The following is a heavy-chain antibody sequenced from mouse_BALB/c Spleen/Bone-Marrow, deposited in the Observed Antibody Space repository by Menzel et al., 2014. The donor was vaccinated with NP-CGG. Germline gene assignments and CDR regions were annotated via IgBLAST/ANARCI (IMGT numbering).Heavy chain of an antibody. V-gene: IGHV4-1*02. CDR3: ASLHYYGFFAY. J-gene: IGHJ3*01. CDR2: INPDSSTI. D-gene: IGHD1-2*01. Sequence: EVQLQQSGGGLVQPGGSLKPSCAASGFDFSRYRMSWVRQAPGKGLEWIGEINPDSSTINYTPSLKDKFIISRDNAKNTLYLQMSKVRSEDTALYYCASLHYYGFFAYWGQGTLVTVSA. CDR1: GFDFSRYR.